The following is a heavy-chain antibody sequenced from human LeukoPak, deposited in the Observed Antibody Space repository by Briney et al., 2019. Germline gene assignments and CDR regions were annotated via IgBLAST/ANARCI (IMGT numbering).Heavy chain of an antibody. D-gene: IGHD1-1*01. Sequence: GGSLRLSCAASGFIFSSYGMHWVRQAPGKGLEGVAVIGSDGRNKFYADSVEGRFTISRDNSKNILYLQMDRLSADDTAVYYCVRDDELPDNGMDVWGQGTTVTVS. J-gene: IGHJ6*02. CDR2: IGSDGRNK. V-gene: IGHV3-33*01. CDR3: VRDDELPDNGMDV. CDR1: GFIFSSYG.